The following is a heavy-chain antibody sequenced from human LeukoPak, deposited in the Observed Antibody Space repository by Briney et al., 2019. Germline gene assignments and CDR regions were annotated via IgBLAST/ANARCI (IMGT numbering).Heavy chain of an antibody. CDR2: IYYSGST. V-gene: IGHV4-59*08. J-gene: IGHJ4*02. CDR1: GGSISSYY. D-gene: IGHD3-22*01. Sequence: SETLSLTCTVSGGSISSYYWSWIRQPPGKGLEWIGYIYYSGSTNYNPSLKSRVTISVDMSKNQFSLKLSSVTAADTAVYYCAGHSDRTDDSSGYRWGQGTLVTISS. CDR3: AGHSDRTDDSSGYR.